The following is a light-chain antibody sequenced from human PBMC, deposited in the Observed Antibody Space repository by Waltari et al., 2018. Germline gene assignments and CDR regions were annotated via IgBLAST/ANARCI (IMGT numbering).Light chain of an antibody. Sequence: DVQMTQSPSTLSASVGDTVSITCRASQSIMSWLAWYQQKAGKAPKVLISKASTLESGVPSRFSGSESGTEFTLTISNLQPDDFATYYCQQYNTDYTFGQGT. CDR3: QQYNTDYT. V-gene: IGKV1-5*03. CDR1: QSIMSW. J-gene: IGKJ2*01. CDR2: KAS.